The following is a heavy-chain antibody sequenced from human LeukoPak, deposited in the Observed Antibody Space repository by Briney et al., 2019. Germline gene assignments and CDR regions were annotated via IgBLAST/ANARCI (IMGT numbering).Heavy chain of an antibody. J-gene: IGHJ6*03. CDR1: GFTFSSYS. V-gene: IGHV3-21*01. Sequence: GGSLRLSCAASGFTFSSYSMNWVRQAPGKGLEWVSSISSSSSYIYYADSVKGRFTISRDNAKNSLYLQMNSLRAEDTAVYYCAREKEGYCSRTSCYLDYYYYYMDVWGKGTTVTISS. CDR3: AREKEGYCSRTSCYLDYYYYYMDV. D-gene: IGHD2-2*01. CDR2: ISSSSSYI.